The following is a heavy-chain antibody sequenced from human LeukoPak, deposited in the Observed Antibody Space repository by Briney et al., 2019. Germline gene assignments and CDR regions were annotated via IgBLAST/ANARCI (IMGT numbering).Heavy chain of an antibody. V-gene: IGHV3-11*01. Sequence: PGGSLRLSCAASGFTFSDYYLSWIRQAPGEGLAWVSYISSSGSDIFYADSVKGRFTISRDNAKNSVYLQMNSLRAEDTAIYYCARGHYGLDVWGQGTTVTVSS. CDR1: GFTFSDYY. CDR3: ARGHYGLDV. CDR2: ISSSGSDI. J-gene: IGHJ6*02.